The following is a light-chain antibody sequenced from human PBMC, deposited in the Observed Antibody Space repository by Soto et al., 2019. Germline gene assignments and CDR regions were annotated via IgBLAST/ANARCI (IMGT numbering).Light chain of an antibody. V-gene: IGLV4-60*02. CDR2: LEGSGSY. Sequence: QPVLTQSSSASASLGSSVKLTCTLSSGHSSYIIAWHQQQPGKAPRYLMKLEGSGSYNKGSGVPDRFSGSSSGADRYLTISNLQFEDEADYYCETWDSNTPVFGGGTKLPVL. CDR3: ETWDSNTPV. CDR1: SGHSSYI. J-gene: IGLJ3*02.